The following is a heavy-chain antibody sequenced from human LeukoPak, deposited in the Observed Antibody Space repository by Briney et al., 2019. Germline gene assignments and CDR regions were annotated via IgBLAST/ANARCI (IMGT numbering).Heavy chain of an antibody. CDR3: TTDNGVTAFDI. Sequence: GGSLRLSCATSGLTFSHAWMAWVRQAPGKGLEWVGRIENKPDGGTTNYAAPVKGRFSIASDGSKSTLYLQMNNLKTEDTDIYYCTTDNGVTAFDIWGQGTMVTVSS. CDR1: GLTFSHAW. D-gene: IGHD2-21*02. V-gene: IGHV3-15*04. CDR2: IENKPDGGTT. J-gene: IGHJ3*02.